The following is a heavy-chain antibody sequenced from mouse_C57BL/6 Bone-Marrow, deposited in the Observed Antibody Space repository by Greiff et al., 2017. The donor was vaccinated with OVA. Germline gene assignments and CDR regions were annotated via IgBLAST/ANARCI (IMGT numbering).Heavy chain of an antibody. Sequence: VKLMESGPELVKPGASVKISCKASGYAFSSSWMNWVKQRPGKGLEWIGRIYPGDGDTNYNGKFKGKATLTADKSSSTAYMQLSSLTSEDSAVYFCARPPHYYGSSFYAMDYWGQGTSVTVSS. CDR2: IYPGDGDT. J-gene: IGHJ4*01. CDR3: ARPPHYYGSSFYAMDY. CDR1: GYAFSSSW. D-gene: IGHD1-1*01. V-gene: IGHV1-82*01.